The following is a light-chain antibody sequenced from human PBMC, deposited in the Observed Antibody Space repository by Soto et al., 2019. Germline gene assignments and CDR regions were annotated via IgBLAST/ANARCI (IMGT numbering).Light chain of an antibody. V-gene: IGKV3-20*01. J-gene: IGKJ2*01. CDR3: QQYDTSPPLYI. Sequence: EIVLTQSPGTLSLSPGERAALSCRASQSVSSSYLAWYQQKPGQSPRLLIYSASTRATGIPDRFSGCGSGTAFDFPISTVEAEVFVVYCCQQYDTSPPLYIFGQGTKLEIK. CDR1: QSVSSSY. CDR2: SAS.